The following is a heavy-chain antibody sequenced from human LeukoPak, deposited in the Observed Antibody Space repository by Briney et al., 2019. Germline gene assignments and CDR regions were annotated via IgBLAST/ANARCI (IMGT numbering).Heavy chain of an antibody. Sequence: TGGSLRLSCAASGFTFSTYSMNWVRQAPGKGLEWVSSISSSSSYIYYADSVKGRFTISRDNSKNTLYLQMNSLRAEDTAAYYCARVGAVGGVFRAFDIWGQGTMVTVSS. D-gene: IGHD3-16*01. CDR2: ISSSSSYI. J-gene: IGHJ3*02. CDR3: ARVGAVGGVFRAFDI. V-gene: IGHV3-21*01. CDR1: GFTFSTYS.